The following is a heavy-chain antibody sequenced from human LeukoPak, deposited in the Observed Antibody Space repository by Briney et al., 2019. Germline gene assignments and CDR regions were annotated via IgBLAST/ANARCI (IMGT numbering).Heavy chain of an antibody. CDR1: GYTFTSYY. CDR2: INPSGGST. CDR3: AREGGIRDFWSVIGYYYYGMDV. D-gene: IGHD3-3*01. Sequence: GASVKVSCKASGYTFTSYYMHWVRQAPGQGLEWMGIINPSGGSTSYAQKFQGRVTMTRDTSTSTVYTELSSLRSEDTAVYYCAREGGIRDFWSVIGYYYYGMDVWGQGTTVTVSS. J-gene: IGHJ6*02. V-gene: IGHV1-46*01.